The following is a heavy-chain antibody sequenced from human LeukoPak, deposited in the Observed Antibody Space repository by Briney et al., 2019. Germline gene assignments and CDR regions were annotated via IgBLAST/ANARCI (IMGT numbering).Heavy chain of an antibody. CDR3: AGNRILTGYYLFDY. J-gene: IGHJ4*02. CDR2: ISSSGTTI. Sequence: PGGSLRLSCAASEFTFSTSSMNWVRQAPGKGLEWVSYISSSGTTIYYADSVKGRFTISRDNAKNSLYLQMNSLRAEDTAVYYCAGNRILTGYYLFDYWGQGTLVTVSS. CDR1: EFTFSTSS. V-gene: IGHV3-48*04. D-gene: IGHD3-9*01.